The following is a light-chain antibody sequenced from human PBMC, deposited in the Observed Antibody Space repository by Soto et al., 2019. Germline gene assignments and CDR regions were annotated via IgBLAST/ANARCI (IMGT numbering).Light chain of an antibody. CDR3: LQYYSGPIK. J-gene: IGKJ4*01. V-gene: IGKV4-1*01. Sequence: DIVMTQSPDSLAVSLGERATINCKSSQSLLSSANNKNYLAWYQQKSGQPPKLLIYGASTRQSGVPDRITGNGSGTDFTLTVSRLEAEDVAIYYCLQYYSGPIKFGGRNKVDIK. CDR2: GAS. CDR1: QSLLSSANNKNY.